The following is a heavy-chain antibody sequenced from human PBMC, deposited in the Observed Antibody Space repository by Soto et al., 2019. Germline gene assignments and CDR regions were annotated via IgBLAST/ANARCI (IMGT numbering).Heavy chain of an antibody. D-gene: IGHD5-12*01. Sequence: QVPSVQSGGEVKKPGASVTVSCKASGYSFSSYTINWVRQAPGQGLEWLGWIRAYNGNTKYVEKLQGRVTMTTDTSTSTAYMELRNLRSDDTAVYYCARESKKWPDFWGPGTLVTVSS. CDR3: ARESKKWPDF. CDR2: IRAYNGNT. V-gene: IGHV1-18*04. CDR1: GYSFSSYT. J-gene: IGHJ4*02.